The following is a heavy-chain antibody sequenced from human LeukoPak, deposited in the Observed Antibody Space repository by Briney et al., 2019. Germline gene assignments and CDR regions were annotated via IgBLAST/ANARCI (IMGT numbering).Heavy chain of an antibody. CDR2: INTKTGRT. Sequence: ASVRVSCKTSGYTFTDYYIHRVRQAPGQGLEWMGWINTKTGRTSFARTFQGRVTLTRDPSITTVYMDMAWLTSDDTAIYFCARADFIDAGPYVIAPWGQGTLVTVSS. CDR3: ARADFIDAGPYVIAP. V-gene: IGHV1-2*02. CDR1: GYTFTDYY. D-gene: IGHD3-3*01. J-gene: IGHJ5*02.